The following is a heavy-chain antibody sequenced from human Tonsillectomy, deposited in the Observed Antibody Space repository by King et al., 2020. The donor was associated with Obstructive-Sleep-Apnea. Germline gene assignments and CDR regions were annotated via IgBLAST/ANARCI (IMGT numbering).Heavy chain of an antibody. CDR1: GFTFGDYA. J-gene: IGHJ2*01. V-gene: IGHV3-49*03. Sequence: DVQLVESGGGLVQPGRSLRLSCTASGFTFGDYAMSWFRQAPGKGLEWVGFIGSKAYGGTTEYAASVKGRFTISRDDSKSIAYLQMNSLKTEDTAVYYCTRYPGVSLHFDLWGRGTLVTVSS. CDR3: TRYPGVSLHFDL. D-gene: IGHD2/OR15-2a*01. CDR2: IGSKAYGGTT.